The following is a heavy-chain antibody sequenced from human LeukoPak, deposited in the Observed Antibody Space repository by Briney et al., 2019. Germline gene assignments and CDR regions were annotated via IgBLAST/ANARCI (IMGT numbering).Heavy chain of an antibody. V-gene: IGHV4-59*08. D-gene: IGHD3-3*01. CDR2: IYYSGGT. CDR1: GGSISSYY. J-gene: IGHJ6*02. CDR3: ARLYDFWSGYKTYYYYGMDV. Sequence: SETLSLTCTVSGGSISSYYWSWIRQPPGKGLEWIGYIYYSGGTKYNPSLKSRVTISVDTSKNQFSLKLSSVTAADTAVYYCARLYDFWSGYKTYYYYGMDVWGQGTTVTVSS.